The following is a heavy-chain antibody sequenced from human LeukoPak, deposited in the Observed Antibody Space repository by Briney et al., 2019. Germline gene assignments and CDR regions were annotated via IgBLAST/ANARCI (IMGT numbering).Heavy chain of an antibody. CDR1: GFKFDDYD. J-gene: IGHJ5*02. CDR3: ARDPFCSSSTGCSFEAGFAP. Sequence: GGSLRLSCTASGFKFDDYDMSWVRQVPGKGLEWVSGITWNGDKTGYADSVRGRFAISRDNTKKSLYLQMSSLRAEDTALYYWARDPFCSSSTGCSFEAGFAPGGRGPLATVS. V-gene: IGHV3-20*04. CDR2: ITWNGDKT. D-gene: IGHD2-2*01.